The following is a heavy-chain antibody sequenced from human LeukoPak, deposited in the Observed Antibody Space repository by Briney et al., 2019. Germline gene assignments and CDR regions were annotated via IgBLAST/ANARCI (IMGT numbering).Heavy chain of an antibody. D-gene: IGHD3-10*01. J-gene: IGHJ5*02. V-gene: IGHV4-61*02. Sequence: SETLSLTXTVSSDSISSGSYYWSWIRQPAGKELEWIGRIHTSGSTDYDPSLRSRVTISLDTSKNHFSLQLSSVTAADTAVYYCARGVSQVRGMWFDPWGQGTLVTVSS. CDR3: ARGVSQVRGMWFDP. CDR1: SDSISSGSYY. CDR2: IHTSGST.